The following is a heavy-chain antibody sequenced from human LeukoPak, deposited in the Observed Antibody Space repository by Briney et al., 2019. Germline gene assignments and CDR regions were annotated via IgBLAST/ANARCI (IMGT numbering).Heavy chain of an antibody. J-gene: IGHJ6*03. Sequence: SETLSLTCTVSGGSLSSGSYYWSWIRQPAGKGLEWIGRIYTSGSTKYNPSLKSRVTISVDTSKNQFSLKLSSVTAADTAVYYCARVCYDFWSGYSIPYYYYYYMDVWGKGTTVTVSS. D-gene: IGHD3-3*01. CDR1: GGSLSSGSYY. V-gene: IGHV4-61*02. CDR2: IYTSGST. CDR3: ARVCYDFWSGYSIPYYYYYYMDV.